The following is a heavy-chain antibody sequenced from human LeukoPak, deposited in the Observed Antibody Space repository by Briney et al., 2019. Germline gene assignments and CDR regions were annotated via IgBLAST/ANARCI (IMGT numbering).Heavy chain of an antibody. CDR1: GFTFSDYY. CDR2: ISSSGSTI. CDR3: ARVNTDQVDTAMVTAGLGY. J-gene: IGHJ4*02. Sequence: GGSLRLSCAASGFTFSDYYMSWIRQAPGKGLEWVSYISSSGSTIYYADSVKGRFTISRDNAKNSLYLQMNSLRAEDTAVYYCARVNTDQVDTAMVTAGLGYWGQGTLVTVSS. V-gene: IGHV3-11*01. D-gene: IGHD5-18*01.